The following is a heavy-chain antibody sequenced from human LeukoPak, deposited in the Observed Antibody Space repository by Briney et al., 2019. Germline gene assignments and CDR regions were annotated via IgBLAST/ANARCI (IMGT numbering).Heavy chain of an antibody. V-gene: IGHV1-69*05. J-gene: IGHJ5*02. Sequence: SVKVSCKASGGTFSSYAISWVRQAPGQGLEWMGGIIPIFGTANYAQKFQGRVTNTTDESTSTAYMELSSLRSEDTAVYYCARARSPSSGYLLRDHNWFDPWGQGTLVTVSS. CDR1: GGTFSSYA. D-gene: IGHD3-22*01. CDR3: ARARSPSSGYLLRDHNWFDP. CDR2: IIPIFGTA.